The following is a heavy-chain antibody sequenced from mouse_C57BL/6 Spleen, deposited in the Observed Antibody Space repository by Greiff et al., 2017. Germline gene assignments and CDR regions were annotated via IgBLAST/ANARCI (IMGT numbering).Heavy chain of an antibody. CDR3: AKKYDYDTDYYAMDY. J-gene: IGHJ4*01. CDR2: IYPRSGNT. V-gene: IGHV1-81*01. CDR1: GYTFTSYG. D-gene: IGHD2-4*01. Sequence: VKLMESGAELARPGASVKLSCKASGYTFTSYGISWVKQRTGQGLEWIGEIYPRSGNTYYNEKFKGKATLTADKSSSTAYMELRSLTSEDSAVYFCAKKYDYDTDYYAMDYWGQGTSVTVSS.